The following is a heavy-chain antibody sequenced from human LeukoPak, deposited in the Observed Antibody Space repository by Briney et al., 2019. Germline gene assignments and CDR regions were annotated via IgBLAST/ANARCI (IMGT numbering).Heavy chain of an antibody. Sequence: PGGSLRLSCAASGFTFSSYAMSWVRQAPGKGLEWVSGISASGGHTFYADSAKGRFSISRDNSKNTLYLQMNSLRVEDTAIYYCAKYSGDYFGDYWGQGNLVTVSS. CDR3: AKYSGDYFGDY. CDR1: GFTFSSYA. CDR2: ISASGGHT. V-gene: IGHV3-23*01. J-gene: IGHJ4*02. D-gene: IGHD1-26*01.